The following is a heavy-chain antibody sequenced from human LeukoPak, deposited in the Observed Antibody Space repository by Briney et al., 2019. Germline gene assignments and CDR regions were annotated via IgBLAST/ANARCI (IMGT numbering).Heavy chain of an antibody. CDR1: GGSFSGYY. V-gene: IGHV4-34*01. Sequence: SETLSLTCAVYGGSFSGYYWSWIRQPPGKGLEWIGEINHSGSTNYNPSLKSRVTISVDTSKNQFSLKLSSVTAADTAVYYCARLSSRYYGSGSYSVRTLSFDYWGQGTLVTVSS. J-gene: IGHJ4*02. D-gene: IGHD3-10*01. CDR3: ARLSSRYYGSGSYSVRTLSFDY. CDR2: INHSGST.